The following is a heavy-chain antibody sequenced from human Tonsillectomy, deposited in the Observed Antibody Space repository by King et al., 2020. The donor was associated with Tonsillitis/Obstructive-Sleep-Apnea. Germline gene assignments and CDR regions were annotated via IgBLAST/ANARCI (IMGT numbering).Heavy chain of an antibody. D-gene: IGHD3-3*01. V-gene: IGHV3-48*02. Sequence: VQLVESGGGLVQPGGSLRLSCAASGFTFSSYSMNWVRQAPGKGLEWVSYISSSSSTIYYADSVKGRFTISRDNAKNSLYLQMNSLRDEDTAVYYCARENNYDVWSGYDFDYWGQGTLVTVSS. CDR1: GFTFSSYS. CDR3: ARENNYDVWSGYDFDY. CDR2: ISSSSSTI. J-gene: IGHJ4*02.